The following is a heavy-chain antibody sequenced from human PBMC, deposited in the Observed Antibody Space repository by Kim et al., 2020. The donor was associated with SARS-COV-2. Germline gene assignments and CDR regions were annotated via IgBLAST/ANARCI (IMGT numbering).Heavy chain of an antibody. D-gene: IGHD1-26*01. J-gene: IGHJ6*02. CDR3: ARDVGATKGSYYYYYGMDV. V-gene: IGHV3-33*01. CDR2: IWYDGSNK. CDR1: GFTFSSYG. Sequence: GGSLRLSCAASGFTFSSYGMHWVRQAPGKGLEWVAVIWYDGSNKYYADSVKGRFTISRDNSKNTLYLQMNSLRAEDTAVYYCARDVGATKGSYYYYYGMDVWGQGPTVTVSS.